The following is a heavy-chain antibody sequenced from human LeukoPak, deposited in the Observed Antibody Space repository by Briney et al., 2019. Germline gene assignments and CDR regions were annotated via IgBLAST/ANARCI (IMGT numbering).Heavy chain of an antibody. CDR3: ARGTLYYYGSGSYQDAFDI. CDR1: GGSISSYY. Sequence: SETLSLTCTVSGGSISSYYWSWIRQPPGKGLEWIGYICYSGSTNYNPSLKSRVTISVDTSKNQFSLKLSSVTAADTAVYYCARGTLYYYGSGSYQDAFDIWGQGTMVTVSS. J-gene: IGHJ3*02. CDR2: ICYSGST. V-gene: IGHV4-59*01. D-gene: IGHD3-10*01.